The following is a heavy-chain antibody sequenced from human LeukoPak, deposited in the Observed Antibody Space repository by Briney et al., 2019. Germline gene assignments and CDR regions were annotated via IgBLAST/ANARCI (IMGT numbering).Heavy chain of an antibody. V-gene: IGHV3-43*02. D-gene: IGHD1-26*01. CDR3: ATWAFYHSLDV. CDR1: GFTLGAFA. Sequence: GGSLRLSCAASGFTLGAFAMHWVRQAPGKGLEWVSLVDKDGRSTYYADSVKGRFTISRDNSKNSLYLQMNSLRTEDTALYYCATWAFYHSLDVWGQGTTVTVSS. J-gene: IGHJ6*02. CDR2: VDKDGRST.